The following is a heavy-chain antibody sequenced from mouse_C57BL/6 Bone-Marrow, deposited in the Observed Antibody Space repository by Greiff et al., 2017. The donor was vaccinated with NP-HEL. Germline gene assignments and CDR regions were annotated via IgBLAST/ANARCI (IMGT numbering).Heavy chain of an antibody. J-gene: IGHJ4*01. Sequence: QVQLQQSGAELVMPGASVKLSCKASGYTFTSYWMHWVKQRPGQGLEWIGEIDPSDSYTNYNQKFKGKSTLTVDKSSSTAYMQLSSLTSEDSAVYYCARYYSNLYAMDYWGQGTSVTVSS. D-gene: IGHD2-5*01. CDR3: ARYYSNLYAMDY. CDR2: IDPSDSYT. V-gene: IGHV1-69*01. CDR1: GYTFTSYW.